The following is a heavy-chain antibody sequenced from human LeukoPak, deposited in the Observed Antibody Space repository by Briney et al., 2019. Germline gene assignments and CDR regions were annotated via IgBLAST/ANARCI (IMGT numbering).Heavy chain of an antibody. J-gene: IGHJ4*02. V-gene: IGHV3-43*02. Sequence: PGGSLRLSCAASGFTFDDYAMHWVRQAPGKGLEWVSLLSGDGGSTYYADSVKGRFTISRDNSKNSLYLQMNSLRTEDTALYYCAKDKYSSGWPAPADYWGQGILVTVSS. D-gene: IGHD6-19*01. CDR1: GFTFDDYA. CDR2: LSGDGGST. CDR3: AKDKYSSGWPAPADY.